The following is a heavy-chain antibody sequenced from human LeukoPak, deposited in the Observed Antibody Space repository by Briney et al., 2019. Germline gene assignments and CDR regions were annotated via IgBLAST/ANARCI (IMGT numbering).Heavy chain of an antibody. CDR3: ARVGSLAAGAGDS. Sequence: GESLKISCEGSGYRFTSYWIAWVRHMPGKGLEWMGVIFPRDSETRYSPSLQGQITISADRSINTAYLQWSSLKASDTGIYYCARVGSLAAGAGDSWGQGTLVTVSS. CDR2: IFPRDSET. V-gene: IGHV5-51*01. J-gene: IGHJ4*02. D-gene: IGHD6-13*01. CDR1: GYRFTSYW.